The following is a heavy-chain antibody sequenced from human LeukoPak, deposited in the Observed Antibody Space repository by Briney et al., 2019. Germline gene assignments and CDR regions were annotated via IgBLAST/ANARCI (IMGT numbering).Heavy chain of an antibody. Sequence: SSETLSLTCTVFGGSISSYYWSWIRQPPGKGLEWIGYIYYSGSTNYNPSLKSRVTISVDTSKNQFSLKLSSVTAADTAVYYCARAAGGYFDYWGQGTLVTVSS. CDR1: GGSISSYY. V-gene: IGHV4-59*12. D-gene: IGHD3-16*01. CDR3: ARAAGGYFDY. J-gene: IGHJ4*02. CDR2: IYYSGST.